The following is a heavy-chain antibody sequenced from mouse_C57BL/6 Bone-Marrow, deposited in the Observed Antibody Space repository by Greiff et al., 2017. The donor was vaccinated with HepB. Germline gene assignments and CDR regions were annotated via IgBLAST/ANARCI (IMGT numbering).Heavy chain of an antibody. CDR2: INPSSGYT. CDR3: ARDDGYYGGAMDY. Sequence: QVQLKQSGAELAKPGASVKLSCKASGYTFTSYCMHWVRQRPGQGLEWIGDINPSSGYTKYNQKFKDKATLTADKSSSTAYMQLSRLTYEDSAVYYCARDDGYYGGAMDYWGQGTSVTVSS. CDR1: GYTFTSYC. V-gene: IGHV1-7*01. J-gene: IGHJ4*01. D-gene: IGHD2-3*01.